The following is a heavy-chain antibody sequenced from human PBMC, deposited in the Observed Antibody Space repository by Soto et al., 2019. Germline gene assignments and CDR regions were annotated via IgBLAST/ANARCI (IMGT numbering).Heavy chain of an antibody. D-gene: IGHD2-15*01. Sequence: VQLVESGGGVVQPGRSLRLSCAASGFTFSSYGMHWVRQAPGKGLEWVAVIWYDGSNKYYADSVKGRFTISRDNSKNTLYLQMNGLRAEDTAVYCCAREQILGYCSGGSCYRNGANWYFDLWGRGTLVTVSS. J-gene: IGHJ2*01. CDR2: IWYDGSNK. CDR1: GFTFSSYG. CDR3: AREQILGYCSGGSCYRNGANWYFDL. V-gene: IGHV3-33*01.